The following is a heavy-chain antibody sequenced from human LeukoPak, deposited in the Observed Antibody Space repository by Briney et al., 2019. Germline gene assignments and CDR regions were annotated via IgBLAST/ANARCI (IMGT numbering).Heavy chain of an antibody. CDR3: ANHYYDSSGYTFDY. CDR1: GYTFSSYS. V-gene: IGHV1-46*01. Sequence: ASVKVSCKASGYTFSSYSIHWVRQAPGQGLEWMGIINPICGRTNYAQKFQGRVTITTDTSTSTVYMELSSLRSEDTAVYYCANHYYDSSGYTFDYWGQGTLVTVSS. CDR2: INPICGRT. J-gene: IGHJ4*02. D-gene: IGHD3-22*01.